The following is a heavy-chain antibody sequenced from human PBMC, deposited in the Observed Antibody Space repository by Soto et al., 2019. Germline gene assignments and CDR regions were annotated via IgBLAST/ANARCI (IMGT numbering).Heavy chain of an antibody. CDR3: ARPTFAGVASAGAHLDS. V-gene: IGHV1-46*01. D-gene: IGHD6-13*01. CDR1: GYTFTSYY. Sequence: ASVKVSCKASGYTFTSYYIHWVRQAPGQGLEWMGIINPRGGSTTYAQKFQGRVTMTRDTSTSTVYMELISLRSEDTAVYYCARPTFAGVASAGAHLDSWGQGTQVTVSS. J-gene: IGHJ4*02. CDR2: INPRGGST.